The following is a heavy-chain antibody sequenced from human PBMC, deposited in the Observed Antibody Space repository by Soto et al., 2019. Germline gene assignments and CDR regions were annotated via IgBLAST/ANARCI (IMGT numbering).Heavy chain of an antibody. CDR1: GDSVSSDSAS. D-gene: IGHD6-19*01. CDR2: AYYRSKWYI. J-gene: IGHJ6*02. Sequence: QVQLRQSGPGLVKPSQTLSLTCAISGDSVSSDSASWNWIRQSPSRGLEWLGRAYYRSKWYIEYTPSIQNRINITPDTPKNPFFLQFNSYTPDDTSVYYCAISRVFIAVAGMANYYTSYSMDVWGQAPTFTVSS. V-gene: IGHV6-1*01. CDR3: AISRVFIAVAGMANYYTSYSMDV.